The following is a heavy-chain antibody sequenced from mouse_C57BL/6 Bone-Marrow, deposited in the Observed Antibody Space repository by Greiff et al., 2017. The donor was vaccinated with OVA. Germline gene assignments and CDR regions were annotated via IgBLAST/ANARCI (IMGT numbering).Heavy chain of an antibody. V-gene: IGHV5-17*01. Sequence: EVKLVESGGGLVKPGGSLKLSCAASGFTFSDYGMHWVRQAPEKGLEWVAYISSGSSTIYYADTVKGRFTISRDNAKNTLFLQMTSLRSEDTAMYYGARRLLWLRAYYYAMDYWGQGTSVTVSS. J-gene: IGHJ4*01. D-gene: IGHD2-2*01. CDR2: ISSGSSTI. CDR3: ARRLLWLRAYYYAMDY. CDR1: GFTFSDYG.